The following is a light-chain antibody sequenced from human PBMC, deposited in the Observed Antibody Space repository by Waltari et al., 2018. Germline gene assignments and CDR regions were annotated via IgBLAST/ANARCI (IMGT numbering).Light chain of an antibody. CDR1: VRRSKR. Sequence: CGASVRRSKRLCWYHQQPGRAPGRLNYDSSDVAAGIPARFSGSGSGTDFTLTISSLEPGDVAVYYCQQRGNWPPLTFVGGTKVEIK. CDR2: DSS. J-gene: IGKJ4*01. V-gene: IGKV3-11*01. CDR3: QQRGNWPPLT.